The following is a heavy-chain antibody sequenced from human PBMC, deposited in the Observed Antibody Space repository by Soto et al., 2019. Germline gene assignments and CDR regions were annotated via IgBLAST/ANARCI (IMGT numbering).Heavy chain of an antibody. V-gene: IGHV3-23*01. J-gene: IGHJ4*02. Sequence: EVQLLESGGGLVQPGGSLRLSCAASGFTFSSYAMSWVRQAPGKGLEWVSAISGSGGSTYYADSVKGRFTISRDNSKNTLYVQMKSLRAEDRAVYYWAERVVVAATYDFWGQGTLVTVSS. CDR1: GFTFSSYA. D-gene: IGHD2-15*01. CDR2: ISGSGGST. CDR3: AERVVVAATYDF.